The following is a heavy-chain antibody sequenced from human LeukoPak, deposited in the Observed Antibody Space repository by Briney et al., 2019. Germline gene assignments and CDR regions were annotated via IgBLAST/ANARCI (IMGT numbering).Heavy chain of an antibody. CDR1: GFTFSSYS. CDR2: ISSSSGYI. Sequence: GGSLRLSCAASGFTFSSYSMNWVRQAPGKGLEWVSSISSSSGYIYYADSVKGRFTISRDNAKNSLYLQMNSLRAEDTAVYYCARDRDYDILTGCYYYGMDVWGKGTTVTVSS. V-gene: IGHV3-21*01. CDR3: ARDRDYDILTGCYYYGMDV. J-gene: IGHJ6*04. D-gene: IGHD3-9*01.